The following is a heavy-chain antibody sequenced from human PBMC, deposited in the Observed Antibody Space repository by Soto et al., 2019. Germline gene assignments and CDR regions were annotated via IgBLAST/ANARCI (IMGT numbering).Heavy chain of an antibody. Sequence: EVQLVESGGGLVQPGGSLRLSCAASGFTFSRYWMSWVRQAPGKGLEWVANIKQDGSEKYYVDSVKGRFTISRDNAKNSLYLQMNSLRAEDTAVYYCARSIAARLNWFDTWGQGTLVTVSS. V-gene: IGHV3-7*01. CDR3: ARSIAARLNWFDT. D-gene: IGHD6-6*01. CDR1: GFTFSRYW. CDR2: IKQDGSEK. J-gene: IGHJ5*02.